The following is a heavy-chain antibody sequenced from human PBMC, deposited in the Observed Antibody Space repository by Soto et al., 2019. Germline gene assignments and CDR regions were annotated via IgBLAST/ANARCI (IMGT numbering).Heavy chain of an antibody. CDR1: GFTLSSYA. J-gene: IGHJ4*02. V-gene: IGHV3-23*01. CDR2: ISGSGGST. CDR3: AKDRSRSMIVVVITSLDY. Sequence: GGSLRLSCAASGFTLSSYAMSWVRQAPGKGLEWVSAISGSGGSTYYADSVKGRFTIPRDNSKNTLYLQMNSLRAEDTAVYYCAKDRSRSMIVVVITSLDYWGQGTLVTVSS. D-gene: IGHD3-22*01.